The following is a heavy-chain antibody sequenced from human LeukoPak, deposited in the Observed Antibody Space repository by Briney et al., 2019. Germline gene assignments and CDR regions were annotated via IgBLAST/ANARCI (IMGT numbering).Heavy chain of an antibody. V-gene: IGHV3-48*04. J-gene: IGHJ4*02. Sequence: PGGSLRLSCAASGFTFSTYSMNWVRQAPGKGLEWVSYISSSSGTMYYADSVKGRFTISRDNAQSSLYLQMNSLTAEDTAVYYCAREGSAADDFDYWGQGTLVTVSS. D-gene: IGHD2-2*01. CDR1: GFTFSTYS. CDR3: AREGSAADDFDY. CDR2: ISSSSGTM.